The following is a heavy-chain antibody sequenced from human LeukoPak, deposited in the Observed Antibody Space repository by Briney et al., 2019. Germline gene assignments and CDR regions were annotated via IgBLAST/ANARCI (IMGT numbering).Heavy chain of an antibody. D-gene: IGHD5-18*01. V-gene: IGHV3-23*01. J-gene: IGHJ6*03. CDR2: LSGIGRDT. CDR3: AKVRPGYSHCFYFMDV. CDR1: AFNLSRFA. Sequence: GGSLRLSCTASAFNLSRFAMTWVRQAPGKGLEWVSSLSGIGRDTYYADSVKGRFTISRDSSKSTLFLRMNSLRVEDTAVYYCAKVRPGYSHCFYFMDVWAEGTTVSVSS.